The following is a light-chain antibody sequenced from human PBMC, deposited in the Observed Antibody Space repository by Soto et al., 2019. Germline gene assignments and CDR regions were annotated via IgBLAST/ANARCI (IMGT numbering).Light chain of an antibody. CDR1: QSVANW. Sequence: DIQMTQSPSTLSASVGDRVTITCRASQSVANWLAWFQQKAGKPPKLLIYKVSTLESGISSRFSGSGAGTEFTLTISSLQPDDFATYYCQQDNTNPWTFGHGTKVEIK. CDR3: QQDNTNPWT. CDR2: KVS. V-gene: IGKV1-5*03. J-gene: IGKJ1*01.